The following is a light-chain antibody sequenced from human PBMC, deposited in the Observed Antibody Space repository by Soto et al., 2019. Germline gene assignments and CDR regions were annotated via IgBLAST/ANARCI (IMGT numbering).Light chain of an antibody. CDR3: CSYAGSYTYV. CDR1: SSDVGGYNY. J-gene: IGLJ1*01. Sequence: QSALTQPRSVSGSPGQSVTISCTGTSSDVGGYNYVSWYQQHPGKAPKLMIYDVSKRPSGVPDRFSGSKSGNTASLTISGLQADDGADYYCCSYAGSYTYVFGTGTKLTVL. CDR2: DVS. V-gene: IGLV2-11*01.